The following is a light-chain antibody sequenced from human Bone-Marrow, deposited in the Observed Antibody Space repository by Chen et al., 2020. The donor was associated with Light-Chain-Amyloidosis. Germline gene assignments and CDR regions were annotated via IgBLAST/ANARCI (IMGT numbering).Light chain of an antibody. V-gene: IGLV3-21*03. CDR3: QVWDRCSDRPV. J-gene: IGLJ3*02. Sequence: SYVLTQPSSVSVAPGKTATLPRGGNNIGPTSVHWYQPTPGQAPLLVVYEGSHRPSGIPERLCGSNSGNTATVTISRVEAGDAAAYYCQVWDRCSDRPVFGGGTKLTVL. CDR1: NIGPTS. CDR2: EGS.